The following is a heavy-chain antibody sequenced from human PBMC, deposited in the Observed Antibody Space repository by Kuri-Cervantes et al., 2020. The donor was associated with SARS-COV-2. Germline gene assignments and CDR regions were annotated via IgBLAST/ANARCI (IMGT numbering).Heavy chain of an antibody. Sequence: SEPLSLTCAAYGGSFSGYYWSWIRQAPGKGLEWIGEINHSGSTNYNPSLKSRVTISVDTSKNQFSLKLSSVTAADTAVYYCARAAYVTDFDYWGQGTLVTVSS. J-gene: IGHJ4*02. D-gene: IGHD1-14*01. V-gene: IGHV4-34*01. CDR1: GGSFSGYY. CDR3: ARAAYVTDFDY. CDR2: INHSGST.